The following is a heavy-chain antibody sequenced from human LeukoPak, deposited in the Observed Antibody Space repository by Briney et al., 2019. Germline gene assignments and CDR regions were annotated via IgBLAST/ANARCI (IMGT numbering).Heavy chain of an antibody. CDR1: GFTFSSYW. CDR2: IKQDGSEK. J-gene: IGHJ4*02. V-gene: IGHV3-7*01. CDR3: ARAYLNYYGSGSYYY. Sequence: PGGSLRLSCAASGFTFSSYWMSWVRQAPGKGLEWVANIKQDGSEKYCVDSVKGRFTISRDNAKNSLYLQMNSLRAEDTAVYYCARAYLNYYGSGSYYYWGQGTLVTVSS. D-gene: IGHD3-10*01.